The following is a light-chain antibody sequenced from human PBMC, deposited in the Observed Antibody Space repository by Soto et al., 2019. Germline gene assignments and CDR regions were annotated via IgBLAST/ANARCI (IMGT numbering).Light chain of an antibody. J-gene: IGLJ1*01. Sequence: QCALAQPASVSGSPGQSITISCTGTSSDVGGYNYVSWYQQHPGEAPKLMIYDVSNRPSGVSNRFSGSKSGNTASLSISGLLADDEADYFCSSYTSSSTPHVFGTGTKVTVL. CDR1: SSDVGGYNY. CDR3: SSYTSSSTPHV. CDR2: DVS. V-gene: IGLV2-14*01.